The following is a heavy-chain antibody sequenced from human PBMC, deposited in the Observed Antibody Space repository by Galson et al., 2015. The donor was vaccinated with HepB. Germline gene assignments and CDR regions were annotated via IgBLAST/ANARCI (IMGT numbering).Heavy chain of an antibody. Sequence: SLRLSCAASGFTFSNAWMSWVRQAPGKGLEWVGRIKSKTDGGTTDYAAPVKGRFTISRDDSKNTLYLQMNSLKTEDTAVYYCTTGWRGGATRYWGQGTLVTVSS. CDR1: GFTFSNAW. V-gene: IGHV3-15*01. J-gene: IGHJ4*02. CDR3: TTGWRGGATRY. D-gene: IGHD1-26*01. CDR2: IKSKTDGGTT.